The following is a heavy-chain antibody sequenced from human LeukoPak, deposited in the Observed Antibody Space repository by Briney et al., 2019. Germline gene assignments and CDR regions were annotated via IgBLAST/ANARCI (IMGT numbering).Heavy chain of an antibody. Sequence: ASVKVSCKASGYTFTSYDINWVRQATGQGLEWMGWMNPNSGNTGYAQKFQGRVTMTRNTSISTAYMELSSLRSEDTAVYYCARGLVPAATRREFGNWFDPWGQGTLVTVSS. D-gene: IGHD2-2*01. J-gene: IGHJ5*02. CDR1: GYTFTSYD. CDR2: MNPNSGNT. V-gene: IGHV1-8*01. CDR3: ARGLVPAATRREFGNWFDP.